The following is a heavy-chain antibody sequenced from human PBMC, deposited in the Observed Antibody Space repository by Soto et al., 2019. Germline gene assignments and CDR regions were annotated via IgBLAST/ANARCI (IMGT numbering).Heavy chain of an antibody. CDR1: GFTFSSYA. J-gene: IGHJ4*02. CDR2: ISSNGGST. CDR3: VKDAFAMVRELFDY. V-gene: IGHV3-64D*08. D-gene: IGHD3-10*01. Sequence: GGSMRLSCSASGFTFSSYAMHWVRQAPGKGLEYVSAISSNGGSTYYADSVKGRFTISRDNSKNTLYLQMSSLRAEDTAVYYCVKDAFAMVRELFDYWGQGTLVTVSS.